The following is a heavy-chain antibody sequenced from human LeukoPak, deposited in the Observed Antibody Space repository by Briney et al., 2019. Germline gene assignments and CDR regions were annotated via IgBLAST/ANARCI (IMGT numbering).Heavy chain of an antibody. V-gene: IGHV4-39*01. J-gene: IGHJ4*02. CDR3: ARHGAEMATIDY. D-gene: IGHD5-24*01. CDR2: IYYSGST. Sequence: SETLSLTYTVSGGSISSSSYYWGWIRQPPGRGLEWIGSIYYSGSTYYNPSLKSRVTISVDTSKSQFSLKLSSVTAADTAVYYCARHGAEMATIDYWGQGTLVTVSS. CDR1: GGSISSSSYY.